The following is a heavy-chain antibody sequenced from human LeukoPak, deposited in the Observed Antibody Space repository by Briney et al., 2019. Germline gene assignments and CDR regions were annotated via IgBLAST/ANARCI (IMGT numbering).Heavy chain of an antibody. Sequence: GGSLRLSCAASGFTFSDYYMSWIRQAPGKGLEWVSYISSSGSTIYYADSVKGRFTISRDNAKNSLYLQMNSLRAEDTAVYYCARNGYCSSTSCYHYDAFDIWGQGTMVTVSS. D-gene: IGHD2-2*01. CDR2: ISSSGSTI. J-gene: IGHJ3*02. V-gene: IGHV3-11*04. CDR3: ARNGYCSSTSCYHYDAFDI. CDR1: GFTFSDYY.